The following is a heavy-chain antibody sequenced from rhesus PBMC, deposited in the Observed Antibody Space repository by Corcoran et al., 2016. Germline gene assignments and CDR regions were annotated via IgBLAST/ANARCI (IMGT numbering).Heavy chain of an antibody. J-gene: IGHJ4*01. CDR2: IYGRSSST. CDR3: ARDLGYYYSGSWGDY. CDR1: GGSISSSY. D-gene: IGHD3-16*01. Sequence: QLQLQESGPGLVKPSETLSVTCAVSGGSISSSYWSWIRQAPGKGLEWIGYIYGRSSSTNYNPALKSRFTLAVYTSKNQLSLKLSSGTAADTAVYYCARDLGYYYSGSWGDYWGQGVLVTVSA. V-gene: IGHV4-169*02.